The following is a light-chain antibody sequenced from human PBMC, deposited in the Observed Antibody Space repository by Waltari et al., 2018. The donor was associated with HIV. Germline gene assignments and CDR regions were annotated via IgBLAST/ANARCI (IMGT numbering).Light chain of an antibody. Sequence: QSAMTQPPSVSGAPGQRVTISCTGLRCTNFGTTYDVHWSQHSPGTAPRLISATNTKRPSGVPDRFSGSKSGTSASLAITGLQAGDEADYYCQSLDRWRASPIFGGGTRLTVL. CDR2: TNT. J-gene: IGLJ2*01. V-gene: IGLV1-40*01. CDR3: QSLDRWRASPI. CDR1: RCTNFGTTYD.